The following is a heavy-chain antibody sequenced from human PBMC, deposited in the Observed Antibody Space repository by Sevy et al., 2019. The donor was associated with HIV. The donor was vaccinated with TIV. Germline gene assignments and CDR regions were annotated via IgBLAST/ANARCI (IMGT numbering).Heavy chain of an antibody. CDR3: ARDRLAAAGHSYYYYYYMDV. D-gene: IGHD6-13*01. V-gene: IGHV3-30-3*01. J-gene: IGHJ6*03. CDR2: ISYDGSNK. Sequence: GGSLRPSCAASGFTFSSYAMHWVRQAPGKGLEWVAVISYDGSNKYYADSVKGRFTISRDNSKNTLYLQMNSLRAEDTAVYYCARDRLAAAGHSYYYYYYMDVWGKGTTVTVSS. CDR1: GFTFSSYA.